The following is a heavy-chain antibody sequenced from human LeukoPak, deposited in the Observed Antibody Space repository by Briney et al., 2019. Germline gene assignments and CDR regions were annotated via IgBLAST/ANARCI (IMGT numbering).Heavy chain of an antibody. CDR1: GGSFSGYY. J-gene: IGHJ4*02. CDR2: INHSGST. Sequence: SETLSLTCAVYGGSFSGYYWSWIRQPPGKGLEWIGEINHSGSTNYNPSLKSRVTISVDTSKNQFSLKLSSVTAADTAVYYCARGPYCSGGSCYSGLFGYWGQGTLVTVSS. CDR3: ARGPYCSGGSCYSGLFGY. V-gene: IGHV4-34*01. D-gene: IGHD2-15*01.